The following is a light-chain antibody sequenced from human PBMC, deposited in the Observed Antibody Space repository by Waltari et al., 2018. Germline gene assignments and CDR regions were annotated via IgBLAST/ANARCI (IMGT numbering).Light chain of an antibody. CDR1: QSISSW. J-gene: IGKJ1*01. CDR3: LQYRSSPWT. Sequence: DIQMTQSPSSLSASVGATVTITCRASQSISSWLAWYQQKPGKAPKLLIYKASSLQSGVPSRFRGSGSGTDFTLTISSLQPEDFAIYYCLQYRSSPWTFGQGTKVEIK. V-gene: IGKV1-5*03. CDR2: KAS.